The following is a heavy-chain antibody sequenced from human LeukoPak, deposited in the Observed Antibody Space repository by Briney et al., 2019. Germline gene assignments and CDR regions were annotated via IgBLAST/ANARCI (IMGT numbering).Heavy chain of an antibody. CDR3: ARRRDAFDI. V-gene: IGHV4-30-2*01. J-gene: IGHJ3*02. CDR2: IYHSGST. CDR1: GGSISSGGYS. Sequence: PSETLSLTCAVSGGSISSGGYSWSWIRQPPGRGLEWIGYIYHSGSTYYNPSLKSRVTMSVDTSKNQFSLKLSSVTAADTAVYYCARRRDAFDIWGQGTLVTVSS.